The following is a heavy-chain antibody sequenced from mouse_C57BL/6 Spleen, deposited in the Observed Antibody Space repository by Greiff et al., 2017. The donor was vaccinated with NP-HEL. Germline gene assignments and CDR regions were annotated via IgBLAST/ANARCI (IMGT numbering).Heavy chain of an antibody. CDR2: IDPSDSYT. Sequence: QVQLQQPGAELVMPGASVKLSCKASGYTFTSYWMHWVKQRPGQGLEWIGEIDPSDSYTNYNQKFKGKSTLTVDKSSSTAYMQLSSLTSEDSAVYYCALIYDGYYYWGQGTTLTVSS. J-gene: IGHJ2*01. CDR1: GYTFTSYW. V-gene: IGHV1-69*01. CDR3: ALIYDGYYY. D-gene: IGHD2-3*01.